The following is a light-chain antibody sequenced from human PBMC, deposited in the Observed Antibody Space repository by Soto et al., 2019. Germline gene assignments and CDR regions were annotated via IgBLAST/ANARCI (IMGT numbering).Light chain of an antibody. CDR1: QGFRND. CDR3: LQDYNYPRT. J-gene: IGKJ1*01. Sequence: AIQMTQSPSSLPASVGDRVTITCRASQGFRNDLGWDQQKPWKAPKILIYAASSLQSGVPSRFSGSGSGTDFTLTISSLQPEDFATYYCLQDYNYPRTFGQGTKVEIK. V-gene: IGKV1-6*01. CDR2: AAS.